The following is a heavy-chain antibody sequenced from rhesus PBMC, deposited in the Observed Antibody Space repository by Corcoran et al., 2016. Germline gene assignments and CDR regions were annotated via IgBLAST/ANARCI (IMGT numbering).Heavy chain of an antibody. V-gene: IGHV4-173*01. CDR3: ARTNWNYYFDY. CDR2: IPGSGGST. J-gene: IGHJ4*01. Sequence: QLQLQESGPGLVKPSETLSLTCAVSGGSISSNYWSWIRQPPGKGLEWIGRIPGSGGSTDYNPSLKSRGTISTDTSKDQVSLKLSSVTAADTAVYYCARTNWNYYFDYWGQGVLVTVSS. CDR1: GGSISSNY. D-gene: IGHD1-26*01.